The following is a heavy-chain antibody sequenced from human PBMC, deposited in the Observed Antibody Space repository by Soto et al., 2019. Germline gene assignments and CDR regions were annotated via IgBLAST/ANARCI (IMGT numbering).Heavy chain of an antibody. CDR3: ARQGFGPLHGLVDV. D-gene: IGHD3-10*01. CDR2: VHHSWGS. Sequence: QVQLKEAAPGLVKPWETLSLSCTVSGGSINSYYWSWIRLPPGKPMEWIGYVHHSWGSCYNPSLQSRVAISLDTPKRQFSLELTSLTAADTAVYYCARQGFGPLHGLVDVWGQGTTVIVSS. V-gene: IGHV4-59*08. CDR1: GGSINSYY. J-gene: IGHJ6*02.